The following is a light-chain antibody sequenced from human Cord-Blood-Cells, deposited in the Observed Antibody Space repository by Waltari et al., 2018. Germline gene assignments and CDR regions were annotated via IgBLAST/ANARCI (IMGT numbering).Light chain of an antibody. CDR2: LGS. V-gene: IGKV2-28*01. CDR1: QSLLHSNGYNY. J-gene: IGKJ4*02. CDR3: MQALQAPLT. Sequence: DIVMTQSPLSLPVTPREPASISCRPSQSLLHSNGYNYLDWYLQKPGQSPQLLIYLGSNRASGVPDRFSGSGSGTDFTLKISRVEAEDVGVYCCMQALQAPLTFGGGTKVEIK.